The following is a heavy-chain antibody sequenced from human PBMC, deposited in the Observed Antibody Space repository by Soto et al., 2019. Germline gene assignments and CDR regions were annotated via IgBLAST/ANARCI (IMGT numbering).Heavy chain of an antibody. V-gene: IGHV4-61*01. J-gene: IGHJ6*02. D-gene: IGHD6-6*01. CDR3: ARDISSSSIVYGMDV. CDR1: GGSVSSGSYY. CDR2: IYYSGST. Sequence: QVQLQESGPGLVKPSETLSLTCTVSGGSVSSGSYYWSWIRQPPGKGLEWIGYIYYSGSTNYNPSLKSRVTISVDTSKNQFSLKLSSVTAADTAVYYGARDISSSSIVYGMDVWGQGTTVTVSS.